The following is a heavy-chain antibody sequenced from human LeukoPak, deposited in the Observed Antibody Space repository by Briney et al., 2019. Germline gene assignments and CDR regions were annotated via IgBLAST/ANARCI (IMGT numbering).Heavy chain of an antibody. CDR2: IRYDGSNK. Sequence: GGSLRLSCAASGFTFSSYGMHWVRQAPGKGLEWVAFIRYDGSNKYYTDSVKGRFTISRDNSKNTLYLQMNSLRAEDTAVYYCARERGIVGPSFDYWGQGTLVTVSS. CDR3: ARERGIVGPSFDY. J-gene: IGHJ4*02. D-gene: IGHD1-26*01. CDR1: GFTFSSYG. V-gene: IGHV3-30*02.